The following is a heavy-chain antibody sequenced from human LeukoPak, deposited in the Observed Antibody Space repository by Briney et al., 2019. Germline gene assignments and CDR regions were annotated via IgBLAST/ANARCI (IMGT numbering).Heavy chain of an antibody. CDR2: IYYSGST. CDR1: GGSISSSSYY. Sequence: SGPTLVKPSETLSLTCTVSGGSISSSSYYWGWIRQPPGKGLEWIGSIYYSGSTYYNPSLKSRVTISVDTSKSQFSLKLSSVTAADTAVYYCASFSKAVNWFDPWGQGTLVTVSS. V-gene: IGHV4-39*01. CDR3: ASFSKAVNWFDP. D-gene: IGHD6-19*01. J-gene: IGHJ5*02.